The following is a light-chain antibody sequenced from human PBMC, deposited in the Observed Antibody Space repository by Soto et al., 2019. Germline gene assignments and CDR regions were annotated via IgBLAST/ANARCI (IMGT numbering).Light chain of an antibody. Sequence: IQMTQSPSSLSASVGDRVTITCRASQSISNYLSWYQQIPGKAPKLLIYAASTLRSGVSSRFSGSGSGTDFPLTISSLQPEDVATHYCQQSYSTPWTFGQGTKVEIK. CDR2: AAS. J-gene: IGKJ1*01. CDR1: QSISNY. V-gene: IGKV1-39*01. CDR3: QQSYSTPWT.